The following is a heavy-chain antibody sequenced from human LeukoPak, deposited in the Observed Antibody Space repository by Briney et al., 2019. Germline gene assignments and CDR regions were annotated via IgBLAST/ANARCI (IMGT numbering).Heavy chain of an antibody. Sequence: GASVKVSCKASGGTFSSYAISWVRQAPGQGLEWMGGIIPIFGTANYAQKFQGRVTITADESTSTAYMELSSLRSEDTAVYYCARNTNWNYRYFDYWGQGTLVTVSS. J-gene: IGHJ4*02. V-gene: IGHV1-69*01. CDR3: ARNTNWNYRYFDY. CDR2: IIPIFGTA. CDR1: GGTFSSYA. D-gene: IGHD1-7*01.